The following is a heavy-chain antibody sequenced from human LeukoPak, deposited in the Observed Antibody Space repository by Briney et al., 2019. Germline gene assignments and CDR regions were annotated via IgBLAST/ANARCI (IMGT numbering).Heavy chain of an antibody. CDR2: INSEGSST. J-gene: IGHJ4*02. CDR3: ATSRIFDY. CDR1: GFTFSSYW. Sequence: GGSLRLSCEVSGFTFSSYWMHWVRQAPGKGLVWVSRINSEGSSTSYADSVKGRFTISRDNAKNTLFLHMNRLRSEDTAMYYCATSRIFDYWGQGTLVTVSS. V-gene: IGHV3-74*01.